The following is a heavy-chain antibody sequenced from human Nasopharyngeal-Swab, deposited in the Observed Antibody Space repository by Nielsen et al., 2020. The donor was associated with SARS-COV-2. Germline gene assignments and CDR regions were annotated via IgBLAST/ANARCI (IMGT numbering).Heavy chain of an antibody. J-gene: IGHJ3*02. CDR3: ARRGGYYDSSGYLTDAFDI. D-gene: IGHD3-22*01. CDR1: GFTFSGYW. CDR2: INQDASVK. Sequence: GESLKISCAASGFTFSGYWMTWVRQAPGKGPEWVANINQDASVKKYVDSVKGRFTISRDNSKNTLYLQMNSLRAEDTAVYYCARRGGYYDSSGYLTDAFDIWGQGTMVTVSS. V-gene: IGHV3-7*02.